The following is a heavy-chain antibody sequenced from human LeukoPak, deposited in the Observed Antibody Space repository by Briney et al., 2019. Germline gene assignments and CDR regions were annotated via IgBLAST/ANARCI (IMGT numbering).Heavy chain of an antibody. J-gene: IGHJ3*02. CDR3: ARYANSSMTTAPADAFDM. CDR1: GVTFSSYS. D-gene: IGHD4-11*01. Sequence: PGGSLRLSCAASGVTFSSYSMNWVRQAPGKGLEWVSYISSSSSTIYYADSVKGRFTISRDNAKNSLYLQMNSLRAKDTAVYYCARYANSSMTTAPADAFDMWVQGTMVTVYS. V-gene: IGHV3-48*01. CDR2: ISSSSSTI.